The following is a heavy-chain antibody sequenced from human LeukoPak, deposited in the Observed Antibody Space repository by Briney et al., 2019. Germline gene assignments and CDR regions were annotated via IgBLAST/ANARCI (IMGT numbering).Heavy chain of an antibody. CDR2: INHSGST. J-gene: IGHJ4*02. V-gene: IGHV4-34*01. D-gene: IGHD3-22*01. Sequence: SETLSLTCAVYGGSFSGYYWSWIRQPPGKGLEWIGEINHSGSTNYNPSLKSRVTISVDTSKNQFSLKLSSVTAADTAVCYCAREGYYYDSSGYSDYWGQGTLVTVSS. CDR3: AREGYYYDSSGYSDY. CDR1: GGSFSGYY.